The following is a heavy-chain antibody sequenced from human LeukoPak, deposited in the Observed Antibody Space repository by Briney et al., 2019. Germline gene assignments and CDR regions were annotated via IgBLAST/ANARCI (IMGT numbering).Heavy chain of an antibody. CDR3: ARVDYYDSSGYPGVVDY. CDR2: IYYSGST. J-gene: IGHJ4*02. D-gene: IGHD3-22*01. V-gene: IGHV4-59*01. Sequence: SETLSLTCTVSGGSISSYYWSWIRQPPGKGPEWIGYIYYSGSTNYNPSLKSRVTISVDTSKNQFSLKLSSVTAADTAVYYCARVDYYDSSGYPGVVDYWGQGTLVTVSS. CDR1: GGSISSYY.